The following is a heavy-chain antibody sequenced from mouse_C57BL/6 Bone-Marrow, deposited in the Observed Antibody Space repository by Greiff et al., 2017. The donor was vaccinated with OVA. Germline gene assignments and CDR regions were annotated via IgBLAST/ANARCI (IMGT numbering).Heavy chain of an antibody. V-gene: IGHV2-3*01. CDR2: IRGDGST. Sequence: VNVVESGPGLVAPSQSLSITCTVSGFSLTSYGVSWVRQPPGKGLEWLGVIRGDGSTNYHSALISRLSISKDNSKSQVFLKLNSLHTDDTATYYCAKPSTGFYAMDYWGQGPSVTVSS. CDR3: AKPSTGFYAMDY. D-gene: IGHD4-1*02. J-gene: IGHJ4*01. CDR1: GFSLTSYG.